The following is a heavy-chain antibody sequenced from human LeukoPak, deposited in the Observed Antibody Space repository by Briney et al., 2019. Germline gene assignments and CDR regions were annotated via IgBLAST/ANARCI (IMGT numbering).Heavy chain of an antibody. V-gene: IGHV3-30-3*01. D-gene: IGHD6-6*01. CDR3: ARIAARPDYFDC. J-gene: IGHJ4*02. Sequence: GGSLRLSCAASGFTFSSYAMHWVRQAPGKGLEWVAVISYDGSNKYYADSVKGRFTISRDNSKNTLYLQMNSLRAEDTAVYYCARIAARPDYFDCWGQGTLVTVSS. CDR2: ISYDGSNK. CDR1: GFTFSSYA.